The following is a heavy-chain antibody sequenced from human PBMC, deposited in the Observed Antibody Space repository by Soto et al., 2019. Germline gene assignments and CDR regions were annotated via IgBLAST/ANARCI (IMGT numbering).Heavy chain of an antibody. J-gene: IGHJ4*02. D-gene: IGHD3-10*01. Sequence: SETLSLTCTVSGGSVSSGSYYWSWIRQPPGKGLEWIGEINHSGSTNYNPSLKSRVTISVDTSKNQFSLKLSSVTAADTAVYYCARGESRDYWGQGTLVTVSS. CDR2: INHSGST. V-gene: IGHV4-61*01. CDR1: GGSVSSGSYY. CDR3: ARGESRDY.